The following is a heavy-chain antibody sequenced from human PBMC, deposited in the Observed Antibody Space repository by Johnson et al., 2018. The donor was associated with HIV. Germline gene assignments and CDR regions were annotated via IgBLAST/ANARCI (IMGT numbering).Heavy chain of an antibody. V-gene: IGHV3-30*03. CDR1: GFTFSSYG. CDR2: TSNDGTNT. J-gene: IGHJ3*02. CDR3: AVGGVHCRGGSCYSRNAFDI. D-gene: IGHD2-15*01. Sequence: QVQLVESGGGVVQPGRSLRLSCAASGFTFSSYGMHWVRQAPGEGLEWVAVTSNDGTNTYYADSVKGRFTISRDNSKNTLYLEMNSLRAEDTAMYYCAVGGVHCRGGSCYSRNAFDIWGQGTMVTVSS.